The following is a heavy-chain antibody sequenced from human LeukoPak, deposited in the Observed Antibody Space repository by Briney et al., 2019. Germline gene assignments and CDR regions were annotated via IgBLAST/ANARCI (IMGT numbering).Heavy chain of an antibody. J-gene: IGHJ3*02. D-gene: IGHD3-22*01. Sequence: ASVKVSCKASGYTFTSYGISWVRQAPGQGLEWMGWISAYNGNTNYAQKLQGRVTMTTDTSTSTAYMELRSLRSDDTAVYYSAADYYDSSGYYLGAFDIWGQGTMVTVSS. CDR3: AADYYDSSGYYLGAFDI. CDR2: ISAYNGNT. V-gene: IGHV1-18*01. CDR1: GYTFTSYG.